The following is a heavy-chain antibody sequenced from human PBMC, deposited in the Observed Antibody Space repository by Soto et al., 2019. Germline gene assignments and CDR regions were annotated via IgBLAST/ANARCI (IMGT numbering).Heavy chain of an antibody. V-gene: IGHV4-30-4*01. Sequence: SETLSLTCTVSGGSIRSGDYYWSWIRPPPGKGLEWIGYTYYRGSTYYNPSHKSRVTISVDTSKNQFSLKMSSVTAADTAVYYGAREGTDLTGPLAYWGQGTLVTVSS. CDR2: TYYRGST. CDR3: AREGTDLTGPLAY. CDR1: GGSIRSGDYY. D-gene: IGHD1-20*01. J-gene: IGHJ4*02.